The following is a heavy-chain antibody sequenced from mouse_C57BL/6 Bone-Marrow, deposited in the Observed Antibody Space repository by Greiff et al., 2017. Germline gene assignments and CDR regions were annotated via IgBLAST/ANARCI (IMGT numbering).Heavy chain of an antibody. Sequence: QVQLQQSGPELVKPGASVKLSCKASGYTFTSYDINWVKQRPGQGLGWIGWIYPRDGSTKYNEKFKGKATLTVDTYSRTAYMELHSLTSEDSAVYFCAREITTVVATEGDYWGQGTTLTVSS. CDR3: AREITTVVATEGDY. V-gene: IGHV1-85*01. CDR2: IYPRDGST. D-gene: IGHD1-1*01. J-gene: IGHJ2*01. CDR1: GYTFTSYD.